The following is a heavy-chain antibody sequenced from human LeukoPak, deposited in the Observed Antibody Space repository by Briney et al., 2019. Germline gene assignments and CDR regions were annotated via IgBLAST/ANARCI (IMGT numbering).Heavy chain of an antibody. CDR3: ARQERATLEWLYPLAPTVFDY. CDR2: IYYSGST. D-gene: IGHD3-3*01. CDR1: GYSISGGCY. J-gene: IGHJ4*02. Sequence: SETLSLTCTVSGYSISGGCYWGWIRQPPGKGLEWIASIYYSGSTYYNPSLKSRVTISVDTSKNQFSLKLSSVTAADTAVYYCARQERATLEWLYPLAPTVFDYWGQGTLATVSS. V-gene: IGHV4-38-2*02.